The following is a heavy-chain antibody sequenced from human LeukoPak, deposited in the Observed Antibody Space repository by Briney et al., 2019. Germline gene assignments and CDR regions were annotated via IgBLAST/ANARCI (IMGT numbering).Heavy chain of an antibody. J-gene: IGHJ6*03. V-gene: IGHV4-34*01. CDR2: INHSGST. CDR3: ARAKEQYYYYYMDV. D-gene: IGHD1-26*01. Sequence: SETLSLTCAVYGGSFSGYYWSWIRQPPGKGLEWIGEINHSGSTNYNPSLKSRVTISVDTSKNQFSLKQSSVTAADTAVYYCARAKEQYYYYYMDVWGKGTTVTVSS. CDR1: GGSFSGYY.